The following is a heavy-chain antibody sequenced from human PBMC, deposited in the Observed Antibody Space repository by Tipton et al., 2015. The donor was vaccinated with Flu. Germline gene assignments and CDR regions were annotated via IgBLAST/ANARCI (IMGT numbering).Heavy chain of an antibody. CDR1: SASIGSDSYY. V-gene: IGHV4-61*02. D-gene: IGHD3-9*01. J-gene: IGHJ3*01. CDR2: IYSNGRT. CDR3: ATQRYYDTLTGSYLDAFDV. Sequence: TLSLTCTVSSASIGSDSYYWTWIRQPAGKGLEWIGRIYSNGRTDYSPSLKTRVSLSLDTPKNQCSLRLDSVTAADTAVYFCATQRYYDTLTGSYLDAFDVWGRGTEVIVSS.